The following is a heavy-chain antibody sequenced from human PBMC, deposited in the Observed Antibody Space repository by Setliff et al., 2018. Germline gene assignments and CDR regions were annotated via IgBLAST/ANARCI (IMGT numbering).Heavy chain of an antibody. J-gene: IGHJ4*02. CDR3: VIPFCAGATCPPS. CDR2: INPNNGKT. D-gene: IGHD2-21*01. CDR1: GYTFTSYG. V-gene: IGHV1-18*01. Sequence: ASVKVSCKASGYTFTSYGISWVRQAPGQGLEWMGWINPNNGKTNYAQKIQGGVTMTTDTSTGTAYMELRSLRSDDTAVYYCVIPFCAGATCPPSWGQGTQVTVSS.